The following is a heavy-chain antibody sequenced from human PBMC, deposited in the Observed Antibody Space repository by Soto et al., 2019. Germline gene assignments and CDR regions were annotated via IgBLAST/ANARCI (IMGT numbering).Heavy chain of an antibody. CDR2: INPNSGGT. V-gene: IGHV1-2*04. D-gene: IGHD6-6*01. CDR3: ARSRLPDYYSYYSSDG. Sequence: ASVKVSCKASGYTFTDYYVHWVRQAPGQGLEWMGWINPNSGGTNYAQNFQGWVTMTRDTSISTAYMELSRLKYDDTAVYYCARSRLPDYYSYYSSDGWGKGPTVTVSS. CDR1: GYTFTDYY. J-gene: IGHJ6*03.